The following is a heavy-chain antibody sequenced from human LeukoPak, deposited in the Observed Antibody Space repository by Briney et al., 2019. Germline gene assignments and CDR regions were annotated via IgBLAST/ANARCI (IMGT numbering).Heavy chain of an antibody. CDR3: ARVVNYYSMFDP. J-gene: IGHJ5*02. CDR1: GGSFSGYY. CDR2: IYYSGST. V-gene: IGHV4-59*08. D-gene: IGHD2-21*02. Sequence: SETLSLTCAVYGGSFSGYYWSWIRQPPGKGLEWIGYIYYSGSTNYNPSLKSRVTISVDTSKNQFSLKLSSVTAADTAVYYCARVVNYYSMFDPWGQGTLVTVSS.